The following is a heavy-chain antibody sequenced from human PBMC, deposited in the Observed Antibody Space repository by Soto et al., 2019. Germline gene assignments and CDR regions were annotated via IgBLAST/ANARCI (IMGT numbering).Heavy chain of an antibody. D-gene: IGHD6-19*01. CDR3: ARVGSSGWSPDY. CDR1: GGSISGHY. Sequence: PSETLSLTCTVSGGSISGHYWIWIRQPPGEGMEWIGYIFYSGSTTYNNNPSLKSRVSISVDTSKNQFYLRLSSVTVADTAVYYCARVGSSGWSPDYWGQGTLVTVSS. CDR2: IFYSGSTTY. V-gene: IGHV4-59*11. J-gene: IGHJ4*02.